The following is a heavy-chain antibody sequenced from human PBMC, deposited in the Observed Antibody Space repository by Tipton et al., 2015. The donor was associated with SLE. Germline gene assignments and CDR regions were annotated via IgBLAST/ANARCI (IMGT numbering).Heavy chain of an antibody. CDR2: IYYSGST. V-gene: IGHV4-39*07. D-gene: IGHD3-22*01. CDR3: ARHRVTMIDY. J-gene: IGHJ4*02. CDR1: GGSISSSSYY. Sequence: TLSLTCTVSGGSISSSSYYWGWIRQPSGKGLEWIGSIYYSGSTYYNPSLKSRVTISVDTSKNQFSLKLSSVTAADTAVYYCARHRVTMIDYWGQGTLVTVSS.